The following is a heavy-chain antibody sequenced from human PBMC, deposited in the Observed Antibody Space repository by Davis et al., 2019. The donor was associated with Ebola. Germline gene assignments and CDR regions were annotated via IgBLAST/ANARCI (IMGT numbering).Heavy chain of an antibody. CDR2: ISGSGGST. J-gene: IGHJ3*02. CDR1: GFTFSSYA. V-gene: IGHV3-23*01. D-gene: IGHD6-19*01. Sequence: GESLKISCAASGFTFSSYAMSWVRQAPGKGLEWVSAISGSGGSTYYADSVKGRFTISRDNAQNSLYLQMNNLRADDTAVYYCARVGWGDAFDRWGQGTMVTVSS. CDR3: ARVGWGDAFDR.